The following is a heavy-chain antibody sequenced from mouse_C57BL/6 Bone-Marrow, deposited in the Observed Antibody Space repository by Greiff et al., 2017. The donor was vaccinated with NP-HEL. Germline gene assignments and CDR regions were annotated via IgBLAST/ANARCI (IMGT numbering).Heavy chain of an antibody. CDR2: IWSGGST. V-gene: IGHV2-2*01. J-gene: IGHJ4*01. Sequence: VKLMESGPGLVQPSQSLSITCTVSGFSLTSYGVHWVRQSPGKGLEWLGVIWSGGSTDYNAAFISRLSISKDNSKSQVFFKMNSLQADDTAIYYCARKYDYDEGAMDYWGQGTSVTVSS. D-gene: IGHD2-4*01. CDR1: GFSLTSYG. CDR3: ARKYDYDEGAMDY.